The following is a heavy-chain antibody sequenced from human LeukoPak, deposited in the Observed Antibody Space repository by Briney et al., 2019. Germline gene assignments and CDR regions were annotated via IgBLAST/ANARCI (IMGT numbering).Heavy chain of an antibody. V-gene: IGHV4-59*12. J-gene: IGHJ4*02. Sequence: SETLSLTCTVSGGSISSYYWSWIRQPPGKGLEWIGYIYYSGSTNYNPSLKSRVTISVDTSKNQFSLKLNSVTAADTAVYYCARYCSGGSCYSGFDYWGQGTLVTVSS. CDR3: ARYCSGGSCYSGFDY. CDR1: GGSISSYY. CDR2: IYYSGST. D-gene: IGHD2-15*01.